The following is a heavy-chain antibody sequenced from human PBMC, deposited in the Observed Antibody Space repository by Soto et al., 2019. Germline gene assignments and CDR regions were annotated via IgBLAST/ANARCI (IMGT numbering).Heavy chain of an antibody. CDR2: IWYDGNTK. CDR3: ARPLVAPVAGPYYYGMDV. D-gene: IGHD6-19*01. J-gene: IGHJ6*02. CDR1: RFTFNSNG. Sequence: PGLSLRLSWSASRFTFNSNGFNWVRQAPGQGLAWVAVIWYDGNTKYYADSVKGRFTISSDNLKNTLYLQMNSLTAEDTAVYYCARPLVAPVAGPYYYGMDVWGQGTTVTVSS. V-gene: IGHV3-33*01.